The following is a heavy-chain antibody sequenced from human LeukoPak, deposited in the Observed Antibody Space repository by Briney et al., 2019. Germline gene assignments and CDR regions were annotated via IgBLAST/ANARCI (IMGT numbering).Heavy chain of an antibody. CDR1: GGSFSGYY. CDR3: ARQLRYYDILTGYYNYFDY. D-gene: IGHD3-9*01. Sequence: PSETLSLTCAVYGGSFSGYYWSWIRQPPGKGLEWIGEINHSGSTNYNPSLKSRVTISVDTSKNQFSLKLSSVTAADAAVYYCARQLRYYDILTGYYNYFDYWGQGTLVTVSS. V-gene: IGHV4-34*01. CDR2: INHSGST. J-gene: IGHJ4*02.